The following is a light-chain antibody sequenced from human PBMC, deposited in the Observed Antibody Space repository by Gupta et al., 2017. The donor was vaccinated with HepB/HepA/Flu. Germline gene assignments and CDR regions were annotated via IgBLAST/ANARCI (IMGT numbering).Light chain of an antibody. Sequence: DIQMTQSPSTLSASVGDRVTITCRASQSISIWLAWYQQKPGKVPKLLIYKASSLESEVPSRFSGSGSGTEFTLTISSLQPDDSATYYCQQYHSYSYTFGQGTKLEIK. V-gene: IGKV1-5*03. CDR2: KAS. CDR3: QQYHSYSYT. CDR1: QSISIW. J-gene: IGKJ2*01.